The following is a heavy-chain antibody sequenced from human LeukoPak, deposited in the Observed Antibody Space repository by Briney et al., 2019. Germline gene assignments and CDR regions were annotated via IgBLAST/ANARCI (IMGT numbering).Heavy chain of an antibody. CDR1: GFTFSSYG. CDR3: AKTQRPDCGGYSGLRRGYFDY. CDR2: ISYDGSNK. D-gene: IGHD5-12*01. Sequence: PGRSLRLSCAASGFTFSSYGMHWVRQAPGKGLEWVAVISYDGSNKYYADSVKGRFTISRDNSKNTLYLQMNSLRAEDTAVYYCAKTQRPDCGGYSGLRRGYFDYWGQGTLVTVSS. J-gene: IGHJ4*02. V-gene: IGHV3-30*18.